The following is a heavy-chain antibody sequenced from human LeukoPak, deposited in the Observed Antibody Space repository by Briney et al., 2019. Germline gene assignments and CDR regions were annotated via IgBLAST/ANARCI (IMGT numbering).Heavy chain of an antibody. CDR3: ARDSGQASQPDAFDI. Sequence: PGGSLRLSCAASGFTFSNAWMSWVRQAPGKGLEWVGRIKSKTDGGTTDYAAPVKGRFTISRDDSKNTLYLQMNSLKTEDTAVYYCARDSGQASQPDAFDIWGQGTMVTVSS. J-gene: IGHJ3*02. V-gene: IGHV3-15*01. CDR2: IKSKTDGGTT. CDR1: GFTFSNAW. D-gene: IGHD2-2*01.